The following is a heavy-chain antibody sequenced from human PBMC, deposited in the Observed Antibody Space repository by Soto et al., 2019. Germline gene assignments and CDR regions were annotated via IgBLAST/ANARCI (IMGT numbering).Heavy chain of an antibody. CDR2: AYYRSRWIY. V-gene: IGHV6-1*01. Sequence: PSQTLSLTCAISGDSVSNNGATWNWIRQSPSRGLEWLGRAYYRSRWIYDYAMSVKSRISINPDTSKNQVSLQLNSVTAADTAVYYCARHGGYYFDYWGQGAPVTVSS. CDR3: ARHGGYYFDY. CDR1: GDSVSNNGAT. J-gene: IGHJ4*02. D-gene: IGHD3-16*01.